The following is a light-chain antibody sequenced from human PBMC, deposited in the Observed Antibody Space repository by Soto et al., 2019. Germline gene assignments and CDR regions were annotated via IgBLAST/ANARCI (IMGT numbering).Light chain of an antibody. CDR2: LNNDGSH. CDR3: QTWGTGFQV. J-gene: IGLJ2*01. V-gene: IGLV4-69*01. Sequence: QPVLTQSPSASASLGASVKLTCTLSSGHSSYAIAWHQKQPGKGPRYLMDLNNDGSHSKGDGIPDRFSGSSSGAERYLIISSLQSDDEADYYCQTWGTGFQVFGGGTQLTVL. CDR1: SGHSSYA.